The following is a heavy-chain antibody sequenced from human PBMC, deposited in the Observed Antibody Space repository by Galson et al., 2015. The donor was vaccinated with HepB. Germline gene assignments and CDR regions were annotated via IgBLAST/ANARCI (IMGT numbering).Heavy chain of an antibody. CDR1: GGTFSSYT. J-gene: IGHJ5*02. D-gene: IGHD2-2*01. CDR3: ARENCSSTSCYANWFDP. V-gene: IGHV1-69*04. Sequence: SVKVSCKASGGTFSSYTISWVRQAPGQGLEWMGRIIPILGIANYAQKFQGRVTITADKSTSTAYMELSSLRSEDTAVYYCARENCSSTSCYANWFDPWGQGTLVTVSS. CDR2: IIPILGIA.